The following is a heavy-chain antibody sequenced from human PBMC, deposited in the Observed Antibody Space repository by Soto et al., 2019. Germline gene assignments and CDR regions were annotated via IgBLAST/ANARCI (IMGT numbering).Heavy chain of an antibody. V-gene: IGHV1-8*01. CDR3: ARSPSCDNTVTPYYFDY. CDR2: MNPKSANT. J-gene: IGHJ4*02. CDR1: RYTFISYD. Sequence: QVQLVQSGAEVKKPGASVKVSCKASRYTFISYDINWVRQATGQGLEWMGWMNPKSANTGYAQNFQGRVTMTRNTSISTAYMELSSLRSEDTAVYYCARSPSCDNTVTPYYFDYWGQGTMVTVSS. D-gene: IGHD4-4*01.